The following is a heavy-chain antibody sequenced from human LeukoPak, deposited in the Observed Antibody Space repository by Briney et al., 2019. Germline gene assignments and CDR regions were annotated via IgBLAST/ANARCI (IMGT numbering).Heavy chain of an antibody. V-gene: IGHV3-30*18. D-gene: IGHD6-19*01. CDR2: ISYDGSNK. CDR1: GFVFNTYG. J-gene: IGHJ4*02. Sequence: GGSLRLSCVTSGFVFNTYGMTWVRQTPGKGLEWVAVISYDGSNKYYADSVKGRFTISRDNSKNTLYLQMNSLRAEDTAIYYCAKFRADSSGWPFDYWGQGTLVTVSS. CDR3: AKFRADSSGWPFDY.